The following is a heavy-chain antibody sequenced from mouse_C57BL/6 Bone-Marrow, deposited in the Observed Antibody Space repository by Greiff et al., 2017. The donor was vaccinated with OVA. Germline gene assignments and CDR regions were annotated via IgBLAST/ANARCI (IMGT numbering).Heavy chain of an antibody. D-gene: IGHD1-1*01. CDR3: TTDYGGAMDY. CDR1: GFNIKDDY. CDR2: IDPENGDT. Sequence: VQLQQSGAELVRPGASVKLSCTASGFNIKDDYMHWVKQRPEQGLEWIGWIDPENGDTEYASKFQGKATITADTSSNTAYLQHSSLTSEDTAVYYCTTDYGGAMDYWGQGTSVTVSS. V-gene: IGHV14-4*01. J-gene: IGHJ4*01.